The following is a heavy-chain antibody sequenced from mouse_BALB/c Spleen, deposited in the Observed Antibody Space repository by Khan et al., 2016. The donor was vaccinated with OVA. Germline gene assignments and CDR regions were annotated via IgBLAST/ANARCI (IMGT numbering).Heavy chain of an antibody. CDR3: TREGAYYRSDGWFAY. CDR2: IIPSTDYT. D-gene: IGHD2-14*01. J-gene: IGHJ3*01. CDR1: GYTFTTYT. V-gene: IGHV1-4*01. Sequence: QMQLEESGAELARPGASVKMSCKASGYTFTTYTIHWVKQRPGQGLEWIGYIIPSTDYTNYNQKFKDKATLTADKSSTTAYMQLRSLTSDDSAAYYCTREGAYYRSDGWFAYWGQGTLVTVSA.